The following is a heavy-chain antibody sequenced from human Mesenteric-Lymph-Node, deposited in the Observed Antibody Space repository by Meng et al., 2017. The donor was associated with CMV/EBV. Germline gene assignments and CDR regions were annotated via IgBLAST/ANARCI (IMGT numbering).Heavy chain of an antibody. CDR3: AKGYNWNYYFDF. CDR1: GFTFSSDW. D-gene: IGHD1-7*01. V-gene: IGHV3-74*01. CDR2: ISNDGRTT. Sequence: GESLKISCATSGFTFSSDWMHWVRQVPGKGLVWVSRISNDGRTTNYADSVKGRFTISRDNAKNSLYLQMNSLRAEDTAVYYCAKGYNWNYYFDFWGQGTLVTVSS. J-gene: IGHJ4*02.